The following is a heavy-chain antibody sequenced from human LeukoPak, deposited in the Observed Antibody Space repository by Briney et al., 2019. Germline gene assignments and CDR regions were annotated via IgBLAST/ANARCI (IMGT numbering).Heavy chain of an antibody. CDR3: ARGRRDYYDSSGYYRGLHFDY. D-gene: IGHD3-22*01. CDR2: INHSGST. CDR1: GGSFSGYY. V-gene: IGHV4-34*01. Sequence: SETLSLTCAVYGGSFSGYYWSWIRQPPGKGLEWIGEINHSGSTNYNPSLKSRVTISVDTSKNQFSLKLSSVTAADTAVYYCARGRRDYYDSSGYYRGLHFDYWGQGTLVTVSS. J-gene: IGHJ4*02.